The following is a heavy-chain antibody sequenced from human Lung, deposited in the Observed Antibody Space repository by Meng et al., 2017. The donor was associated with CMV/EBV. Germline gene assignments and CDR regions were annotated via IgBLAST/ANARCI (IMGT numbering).Heavy chain of an antibody. V-gene: IGHV3-43D*03. CDR3: AKYYYGLDV. CDR2: ISWDGGST. Sequence: ESXKISCAVSGITFDDYVRHWVRQAPGKGLEWVSLISWDGGSTYYADSVKGRFSISRDNSKSSMYLQINGLRAEDTALYHCAKYYYGLDVWGQETMVTVSS. CDR1: GITFDDYV. J-gene: IGHJ6*02.